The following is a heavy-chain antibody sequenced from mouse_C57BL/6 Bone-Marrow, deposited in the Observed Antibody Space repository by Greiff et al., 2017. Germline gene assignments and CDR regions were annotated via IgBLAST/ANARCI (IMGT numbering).Heavy chain of an antibody. CDR2: IYPRDGST. J-gene: IGHJ1*03. V-gene: IGHV1-85*01. CDR3: ARLEFDGSSGDWDFEV. CDR1: GYTFTSYD. Sequence: QVQLQQSGPELVKPGASVKLSCKASGYTFTSYDINWVKQRPGQGLEWIGWIYPRDGSTKYNENFKGKATLTVDTSSSTAYMELHSLTSEDSAVFFCARLEFDGSSGDWDFEVWGTGTTGTVSS. D-gene: IGHD1-1*01.